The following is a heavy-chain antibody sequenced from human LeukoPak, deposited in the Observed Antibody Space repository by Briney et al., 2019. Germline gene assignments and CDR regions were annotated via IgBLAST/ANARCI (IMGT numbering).Heavy chain of an antibody. V-gene: IGHV1-2*02. D-gene: IGHD4/OR15-4a*01. CDR3: ARDYGGHWFDP. J-gene: IGHJ5*02. Sequence: ASVKVSCKASGDTFTAYYMHWVRQAPGQGLEWMGWINPNNSATNYEQKFQGRVTMTRDTSISTAYMGLSRLTSGDTAVYYCARDYGGHWFDPWGQGTLVTVSS. CDR1: GDTFTAYY. CDR2: INPNNSAT.